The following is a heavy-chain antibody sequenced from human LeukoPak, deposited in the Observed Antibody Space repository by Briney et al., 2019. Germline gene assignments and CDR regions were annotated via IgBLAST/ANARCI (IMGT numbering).Heavy chain of an antibody. CDR2: IYYSGST. V-gene: IGHV4-31*03. J-gene: IGHJ4*02. D-gene: IGHD3-16*02. CDR3: ARGPLLYDYVWGSYRYGSFDY. CDR1: GGSISSGGYY. Sequence: SQTLSLTCTVSGGSISSGGYYWSWIRQHPGKGLEWIGYIYYSGSTYYNPSLKSRVTISVDTSKNQFSLKLSSVTAADTAVYYCARGPLLYDYVWGSYRYGSFDYWGQGTLVTVSS.